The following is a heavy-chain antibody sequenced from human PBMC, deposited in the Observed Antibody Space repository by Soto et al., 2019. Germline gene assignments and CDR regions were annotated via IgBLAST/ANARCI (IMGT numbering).Heavy chain of an antibody. V-gene: IGHV4-34*01. CDR3: ARGPTTVTTHNEDYYYMDV. CDR1: GGSFSGYY. D-gene: IGHD4-4*01. J-gene: IGHJ6*03. Sequence: SETLSLTCAVYGGSFSGYYWSWIRQPPGKGLEWIGEINHSGSTNYNPSLKSRVTISVDTSKNQFSLKLSSVTAADTAVYYCARGPTTVTTHNEDYYYMDVWGKGTTVTVSS. CDR2: INHSGST.